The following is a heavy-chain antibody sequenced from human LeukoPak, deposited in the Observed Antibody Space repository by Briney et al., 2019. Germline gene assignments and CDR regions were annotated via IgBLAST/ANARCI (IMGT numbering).Heavy chain of an antibody. D-gene: IGHD6-6*01. Sequence: SETLSLTCTVSGGSISSSSYYWGWIRQPPGKGLEWIGSIYYSGSTYYNPSLKGRVTISVDTSKNQFSLKLSSVTAADTAVYYCARPVRRSSSSNYYYYMDVWGKGTTVTVSS. CDR1: GGSISSSSYY. CDR3: ARPVRRSSSSNYYYYMDV. V-gene: IGHV4-39*01. J-gene: IGHJ6*03. CDR2: IYYSGST.